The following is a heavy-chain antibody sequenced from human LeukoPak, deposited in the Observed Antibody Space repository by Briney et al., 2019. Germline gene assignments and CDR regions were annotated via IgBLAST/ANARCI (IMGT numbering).Heavy chain of an antibody. CDR1: GYSLTTYY. CDR2: INPSGGST. Sequence: ASVKVSCKASGYSLTTYYMHWVRQAPGQGLEWMAIINPSGGSTNYAQKFQGRVTMTRDTPTNTVYMELSSLRTEDTAVYYCASVYLYGMDVWGQGTMVTVSS. D-gene: IGHD2-8*01. V-gene: IGHV1-46*01. CDR3: ASVYLYGMDV. J-gene: IGHJ6*02.